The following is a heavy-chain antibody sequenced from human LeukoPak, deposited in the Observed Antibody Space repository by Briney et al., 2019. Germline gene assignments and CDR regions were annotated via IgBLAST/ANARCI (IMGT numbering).Heavy chain of an antibody. CDR3: AKDREDYYDSSGYYYRGAFDI. J-gene: IGHJ3*02. CDR1: GFTFSSYA. CDR2: ISGSGGST. D-gene: IGHD3-22*01. Sequence: GGSLRLSCAASGFTFSSYAMSWVRQAPGKGLEWASAISGSGGSTYYADSVKGRFTISRDNSKNTLYLQMNSLRAEDTAVYYCAKDREDYYDSSGYYYRGAFDIWGQGTMVTVSS. V-gene: IGHV3-23*01.